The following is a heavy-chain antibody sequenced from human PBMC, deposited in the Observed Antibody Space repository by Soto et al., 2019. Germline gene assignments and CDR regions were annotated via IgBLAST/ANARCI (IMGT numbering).Heavy chain of an antibody. CDR3: GSIYFGGLSVYSYSAF. V-gene: IGHV4-39*01. D-gene: IGHD3-9*01. CDR2: IYYSGST. CDR1: GGYISSSSYY. J-gene: IGHJ6*03. Sequence: SETLSLTCTVSGGYISSSSYYWGWIRQPPGKGLEWIGSIYYSGSTYYNPSLKSRVTISVDTSKNQFSLKLSSVTAADTAVYYCGSIYFGGLSVYSYSAFGGKGTTVPVS.